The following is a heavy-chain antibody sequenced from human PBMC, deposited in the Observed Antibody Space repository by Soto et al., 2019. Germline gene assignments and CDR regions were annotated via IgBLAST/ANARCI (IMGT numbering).Heavy chain of an antibody. J-gene: IGHJ6*02. CDR3: ARDCSGGSCYHGMDV. CDR1: GFTVSSNY. CDR2: IYSGGST. D-gene: IGHD2-15*01. V-gene: IGHV3-53*01. Sequence: PGGSLRLSCAASGFTVSSNYMSWVRQAPGKGLEWVSVIYSGGSTYYADSVKGRFTISRDNSKNTLYPQMNSLRAEDTAVYYCARDCSGGSCYHGMDVWGQGTTVTVSS.